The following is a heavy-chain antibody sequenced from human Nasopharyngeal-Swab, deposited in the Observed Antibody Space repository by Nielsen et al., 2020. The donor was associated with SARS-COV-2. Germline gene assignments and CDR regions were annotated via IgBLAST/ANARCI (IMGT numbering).Heavy chain of an antibody. CDR2: ICAYNGNT. D-gene: IGHD6-6*01. V-gene: IGHV1-18*01. Sequence: WVREAPGQGLEWRGWICAYNGNTNYAQKLQGTVTMTTDTSTSTAYMELRSLRSDDTAVYYCARVSREIEYSSSLYYYYYYMDVWGKGTTVTVSS. J-gene: IGHJ6*03. CDR3: ARVSREIEYSSSLYYYYYYMDV.